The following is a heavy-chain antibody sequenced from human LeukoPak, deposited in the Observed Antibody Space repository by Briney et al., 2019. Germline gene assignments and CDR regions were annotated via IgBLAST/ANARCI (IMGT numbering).Heavy chain of an antibody. CDR1: GDSVSSNSAA. CDR2: TYYRSKWYN. Sequence: SQTLSLTCAISGDSVSSNSAAWNWIRQSPSRGLEWLGRTYYRSKWYNDYAVSVKSRITINPDTSKNQFSLQLNSVTPEDTAVYYCARSPTLYGGSYYYYYYYMDVWGKGTTVTVSS. CDR3: ARSPTLYGGSYYYYYYYMDV. J-gene: IGHJ6*03. D-gene: IGHD4-23*01. V-gene: IGHV6-1*01.